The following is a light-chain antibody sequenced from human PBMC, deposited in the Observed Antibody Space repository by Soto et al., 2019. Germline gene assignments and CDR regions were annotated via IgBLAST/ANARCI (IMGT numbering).Light chain of an antibody. CDR1: QGISSY. Sequence: AIRMTQSPSSLSASTGDRVTITCRASQGISSYLAWYQQKPGKAPKLLIYAASTLQSGVPSRFSGSGSGTDFTLTISGLQSEDFATYYCQQYYSYPRTFGQGTKVDI. CDR3: QQYYSYPRT. CDR2: AAS. J-gene: IGKJ1*01. V-gene: IGKV1-8*01.